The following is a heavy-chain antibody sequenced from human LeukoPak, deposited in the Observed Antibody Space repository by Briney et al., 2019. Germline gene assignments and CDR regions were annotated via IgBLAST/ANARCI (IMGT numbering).Heavy chain of an antibody. Sequence: ASVKVSCKASGYTFTSYAMHWVRQAPGQRLEWMGWINAGNGNTKYSQKFQGRVTITRDTSASTAYMELSSLRSEDTAVYYCARRSPTGLRDFDGNFDYWGQGTLVTVSS. J-gene: IGHJ4*02. CDR2: INAGNGNT. CDR3: ARRSPTGLRDFDGNFDY. CDR1: GYTFTSYA. V-gene: IGHV1-3*01. D-gene: IGHD3-9*01.